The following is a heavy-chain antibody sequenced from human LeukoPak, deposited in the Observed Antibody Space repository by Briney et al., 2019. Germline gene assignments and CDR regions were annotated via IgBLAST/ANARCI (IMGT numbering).Heavy chain of an antibody. V-gene: IGHV1-69*05. CDR3: ARGMVSLGAFDI. Sequence: SVKVSCKASGGTFSSYTISWVRQAPGQGLEWMGRIIPIFGTANYAQKFQGRVTITTDESTSTAYMELSSLRSEVTAVYYCARGMVSLGAFDIWGQGTMVTVSS. CDR1: GGTFSSYT. CDR2: IIPIFGTA. J-gene: IGHJ3*02. D-gene: IGHD5-18*01.